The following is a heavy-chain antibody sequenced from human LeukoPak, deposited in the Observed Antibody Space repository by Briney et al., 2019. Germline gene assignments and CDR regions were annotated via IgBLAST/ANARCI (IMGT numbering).Heavy chain of an antibody. CDR2: ISYDGTNK. Sequence: GGSLRLSCAASGFTFSTYAMYWVRQAPGEGLEWVAFISYDGTNKYCAGSVKGPFTIHRDNSKNTLYLQMNSLRAEDTALYYCAREILTGYAFDIWGQGTMVTVSS. CDR1: GFTFSTYA. CDR3: AREILTGYAFDI. V-gene: IGHV3-30-3*01. D-gene: IGHD7-27*01. J-gene: IGHJ3*02.